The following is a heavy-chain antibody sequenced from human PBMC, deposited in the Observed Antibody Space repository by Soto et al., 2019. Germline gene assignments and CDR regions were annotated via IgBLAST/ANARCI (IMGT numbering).Heavy chain of an antibody. CDR1: GFRFSSYG. Sequence: EVQLLESGGGLVQPGGSLRLSCAASGFRFSSYGMSWVRQAPGKGLEWVSSISGGGGTTYYADSVKGRVTISRDNSKTTLYPQMNSLKVEDTAVYYCANSSPVSTSYFDYWGQAYLVTESS. J-gene: IGHJ4*02. V-gene: IGHV3-23*01. CDR2: ISGGGGTT. CDR3: ANSSPVSTSYFDY.